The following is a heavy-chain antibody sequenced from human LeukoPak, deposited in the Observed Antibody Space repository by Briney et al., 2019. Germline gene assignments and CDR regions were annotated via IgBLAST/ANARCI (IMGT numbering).Heavy chain of an antibody. J-gene: IGHJ4*02. CDR3: ARHSGSSGWYRDFDY. CDR2: IYYSGST. D-gene: IGHD6-19*01. Sequence: SETLSLTCTVSGGSISSSSYYWGWIRQPPGKGLEWIGSIYYSGSTYYNPSLKSRVTISVDTSKNQFSLKLSSVTAADTAVHYCARHSGSSGWYRDFDYWGQGTLVTVSS. CDR1: GGSISSSSYY. V-gene: IGHV4-39*01.